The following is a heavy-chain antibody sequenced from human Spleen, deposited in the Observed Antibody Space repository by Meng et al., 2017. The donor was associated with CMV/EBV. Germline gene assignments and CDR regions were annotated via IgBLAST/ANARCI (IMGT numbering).Heavy chain of an antibody. Sequence: SLKISCAASGFIFDDHAMHWVRQAPGKGLEWVSGISWNSATIGYAASVKGPFTISRDNDKDSLYLQMNSLRAEDTALYYCAKDINPNLGVARDIWGQGTMVTVSS. CDR1: GFIFDDHA. CDR2: ISWNSATI. CDR3: AKDINPNLGVARDI. V-gene: IGHV3-9*01. D-gene: IGHD3-3*01. J-gene: IGHJ3*02.